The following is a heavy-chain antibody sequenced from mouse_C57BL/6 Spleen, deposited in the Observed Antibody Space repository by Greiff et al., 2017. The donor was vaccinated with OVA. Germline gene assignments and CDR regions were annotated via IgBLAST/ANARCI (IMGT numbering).Heavy chain of an antibody. D-gene: IGHD2-3*01. CDR3: ARDDGYGYYFDY. CDR2: INPSNGGT. Sequence: QVQLQQPGTEPVKPGASVKLSCKASGYTFTSYWMHWVKQRPGQGLEWIGNINPSNGGTNYNEKFKSKATLTVDKSSSTAYMQLSSLTSEDSAVYYCARDDGYGYYFDYWGQGTTLTVSS. J-gene: IGHJ2*01. CDR1: GYTFTSYW. V-gene: IGHV1-53*01.